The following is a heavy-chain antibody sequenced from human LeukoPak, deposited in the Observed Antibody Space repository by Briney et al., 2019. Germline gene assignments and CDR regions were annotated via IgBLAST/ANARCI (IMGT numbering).Heavy chain of an antibody. D-gene: IGHD3-10*01. CDR3: AGGIYGSGAGDY. V-gene: IGHV4-59*11. J-gene: IGHJ4*02. CDR2: IYYSGST. Sequence: SETLSLTCTVSGGSISSHYWSWIRQPPGKGLEWIGYIYYSGSTNYNPSLKSRVTISVDTSKNQFSLKLSSVTAADTAVYYCAGGIYGSGAGDYWGQGTLVTVSS. CDR1: GGSISSHY.